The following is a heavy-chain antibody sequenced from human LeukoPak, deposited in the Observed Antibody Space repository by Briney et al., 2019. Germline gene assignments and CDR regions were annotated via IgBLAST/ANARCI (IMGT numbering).Heavy chain of an antibody. D-gene: IGHD5-18*01. V-gene: IGHV1-8*03. Sequence: ASVKVSCKASGYTFTSYDINWVRQATGQGLGWMGWMNPNSGNTGYAQKFQGRVTITRNTSISTAYMELSSLRSEDTAVYYCARHGGYSYGVDYWGQGTLVTVSS. J-gene: IGHJ4*02. CDR2: MNPNSGNT. CDR1: GYTFTSYD. CDR3: ARHGGYSYGVDY.